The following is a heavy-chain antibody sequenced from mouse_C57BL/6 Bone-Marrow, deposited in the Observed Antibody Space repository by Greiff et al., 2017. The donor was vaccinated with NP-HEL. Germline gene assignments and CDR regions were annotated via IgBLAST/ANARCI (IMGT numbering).Heavy chain of an antibody. CDR1: GFTFTDYY. D-gene: IGHD2-4*01. CDR3: ARYIGDYDDFAD. CDR2: IRNKANGYTT. V-gene: IGHV7-3*01. J-gene: IGHJ3*01. Sequence: EVKLMESGGGLVQPGGSLSLSCAASGFTFTDYYISWVRQPPGKALEWLGFIRNKANGYTTEYSASVKGRFTISRDNSQSILYLKMNALRAEDSATYYCARYIGDYDDFADWGQGTLVTVSA.